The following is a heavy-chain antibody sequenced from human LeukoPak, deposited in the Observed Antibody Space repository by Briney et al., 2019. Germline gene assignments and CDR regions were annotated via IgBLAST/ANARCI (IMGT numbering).Heavy chain of an antibody. J-gene: IGHJ6*02. Sequence: ASVKVSCKTSGYTFTSFHMHWVRQAPGQGLEWMGIINPSEGFTTYAQNFQGRVTMTRDTSTSTVYMELSSLRSDDTAVYYCARRAFDWLVDGYSYGMDVWGQGTTVTVSS. CDR1: GYTFTSFH. CDR2: INPSEGFT. V-gene: IGHV1-46*01. D-gene: IGHD3-9*01. CDR3: ARRAFDWLVDGYSYGMDV.